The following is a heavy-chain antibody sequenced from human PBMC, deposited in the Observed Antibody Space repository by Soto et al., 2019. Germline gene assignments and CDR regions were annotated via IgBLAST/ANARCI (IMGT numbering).Heavy chain of an antibody. CDR3: AKDKYTDSVRKVWFFDY. Sequence: EVQLLESGGGLVKPGGSLRLSCAASGFTFSKYAMSWVRLAPGKGLEWVSSISANGGITDYADSVNGRFTISRDNFQNILSLQMDSLTGDDTALYFCAKDKYTDSVRKVWFFDYWGRGTLVTVSS. V-gene: IGHV3-23*01. CDR2: ISANGGIT. J-gene: IGHJ2*01. D-gene: IGHD2-15*01. CDR1: GFTFSKYA.